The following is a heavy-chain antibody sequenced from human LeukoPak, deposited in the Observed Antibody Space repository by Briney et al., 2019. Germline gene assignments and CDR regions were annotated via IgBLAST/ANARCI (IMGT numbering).Heavy chain of an antibody. CDR3: ARDRRSYCSGANCDSGTDY. CDR2: ISAYNGNR. J-gene: IGHJ4*02. D-gene: IGHD2-15*01. V-gene: IGHV1-18*01. Sequence: ASVKVSCKASGYTLTSYGISWVRQAPGQGLEWMGWISAYNGNRNYAQKFQGRVTMTTDTSTSTANMELRSLRSDDTAVYYCARDRRSYCSGANCDSGTDYWGQGTLVTVSS. CDR1: GYTLTSYG.